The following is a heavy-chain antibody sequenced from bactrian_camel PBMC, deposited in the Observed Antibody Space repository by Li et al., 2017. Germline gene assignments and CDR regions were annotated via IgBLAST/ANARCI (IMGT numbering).Heavy chain of an antibody. Sequence: HVQLVESGGGSVQVGGTLRLSCEASGYTFGANCMGWFRQAPGKEREAVATIDSDDFATYADDVKARFTISRDNAKNTLYLQMNSLQPDDTAVYYCAAHGKLCLTQGTQVTVS. CDR2: IDSDDFA. J-gene: IGHJ4*01. CDR1: GYTFGANC. D-gene: IGHD1*01. V-gene: IGHV3S55*01.